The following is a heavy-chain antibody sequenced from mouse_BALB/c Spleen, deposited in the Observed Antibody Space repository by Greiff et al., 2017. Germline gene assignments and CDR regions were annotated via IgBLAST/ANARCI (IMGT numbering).Heavy chain of an antibody. CDR2: IYPSDSYT. V-gene: IGHV1-69*02. D-gene: IGHD1-1*01. Sequence: VQLQQPGAELVRPGASVKLSCKASGYTFTSYWINWVKQRPGQGLEWIGNIYPSDSYTNYNQKFKDKATLTVDKSSSTAYMQLSSPTSEDSAVYYCTRVYGSSYGNYAMDYWGQGTSVTVSS. CDR1: GYTFTSYW. J-gene: IGHJ4*01. CDR3: TRVYGSSYGNYAMDY.